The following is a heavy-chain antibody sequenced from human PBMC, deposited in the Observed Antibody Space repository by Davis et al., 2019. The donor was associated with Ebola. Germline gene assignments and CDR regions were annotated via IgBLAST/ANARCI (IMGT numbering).Heavy chain of an antibody. V-gene: IGHV3-30-3*01. CDR3: ARDKRDYGEVDY. D-gene: IGHD4-17*01. CDR2: ISYDGSNK. J-gene: IGHJ4*02. CDR1: GFTFSSYA. Sequence: GESLKISCAASGFTFSSYAMHWVRQAPGKGLEWVAVISYDGSNKYYADSVKGRFTISRDNAKNSLYLQMNSLRDEDTAVYYCARDKRDYGEVDYWGQGTLVTVSS.